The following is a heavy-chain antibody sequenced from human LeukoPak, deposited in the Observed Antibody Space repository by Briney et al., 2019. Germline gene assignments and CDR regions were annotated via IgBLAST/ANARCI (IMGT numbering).Heavy chain of an antibody. Sequence: ASVKVSCKASGYTFTSYGISWVRQAPGQGLEWMGWISAYNGNTNCAQKLQGRVTVTTDTSTSTAYMELRSLRSDDTAVYYCARDRVAARQYYGMDVWGQGTTVTVSS. CDR2: ISAYNGNT. J-gene: IGHJ6*02. V-gene: IGHV1-18*01. D-gene: IGHD2-15*01. CDR3: ARDRVAARQYYGMDV. CDR1: GYTFTSYG.